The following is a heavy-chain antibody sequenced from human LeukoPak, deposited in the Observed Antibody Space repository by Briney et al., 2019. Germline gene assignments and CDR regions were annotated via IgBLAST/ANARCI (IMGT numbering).Heavy chain of an antibody. CDR1: GYTFTSYD. CDR2: MNPNSGNT. CDR3: ARTEITIFGVPYGMDV. J-gene: IGHJ6*02. D-gene: IGHD3-3*01. Sequence: ASVKVSCKASGYTFTSYDINWVRQATGQGLEWMGWMNPNSGNTGYAQKFQGRVTMTRNTSISTAYMELSSLRSEDTAVYYCARTEITIFGVPYGMDVWGQGTTVTVS. V-gene: IGHV1-8*01.